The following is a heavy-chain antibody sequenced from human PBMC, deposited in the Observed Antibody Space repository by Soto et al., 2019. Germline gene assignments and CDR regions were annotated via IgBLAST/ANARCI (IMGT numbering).Heavy chain of an antibody. CDR3: ARSIVVVTALDY. D-gene: IGHD2-21*02. CDR2: INAGNGNT. J-gene: IGHJ4*02. Sequence: QVQLVQSGAEEKKPGASVKVSCKASGYTFTSYAMHWVRQAPGQRLEWMGWINAGNGNTKYSQKFQGRVTITRDTSPSAAYLELSSLRSEDTAVYYCARSIVVVTALDYWGQVTLVTVSS. CDR1: GYTFTSYA. V-gene: IGHV1-3*05.